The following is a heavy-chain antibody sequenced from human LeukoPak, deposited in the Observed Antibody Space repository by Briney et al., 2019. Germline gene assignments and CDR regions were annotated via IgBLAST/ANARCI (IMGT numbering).Heavy chain of an antibody. CDR3: AGGIAVAGPFDP. CDR2: IYYSGST. D-gene: IGHD6-19*01. J-gene: IGHJ5*02. Sequence: RTSQTLSLTCTVSGGSISSGDYYWSWIRQPPGKGLEWIGYIYYSGSTNYNPSLKSRVTISVDTSKNQFSLKLSSVTAADTAVYYCAGGIAVAGPFDPWGQGTLVTVSS. CDR1: GGSISSGDYY. V-gene: IGHV4-30-4*01.